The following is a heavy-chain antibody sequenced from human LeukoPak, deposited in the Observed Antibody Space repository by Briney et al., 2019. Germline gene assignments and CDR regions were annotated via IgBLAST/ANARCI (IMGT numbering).Heavy chain of an antibody. Sequence: PSETLSLTCAVSGVSITSDTYYWSWIRQPPGKGLEWIGYILHSGSTYHNPSLKSRVTILVDTSKSQFSLKLSSVTAADTAVYFCARTRDFWSAYFDYWGQGILVTVSS. CDR2: ILHSGST. CDR3: ARTRDFWSAYFDY. V-gene: IGHV4-30-2*01. CDR1: GVSITSDTYY. J-gene: IGHJ4*02. D-gene: IGHD3-3*01.